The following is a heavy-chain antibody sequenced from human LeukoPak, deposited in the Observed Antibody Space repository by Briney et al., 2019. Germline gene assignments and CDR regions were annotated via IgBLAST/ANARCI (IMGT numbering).Heavy chain of an antibody. CDR1: GGSISSYY. CDR3: ARHEVRRGYYFDY. V-gene: IGHV4-59*08. J-gene: IGHJ4*02. Sequence: PSETLSLTCTVSGGSISSYYWSWIRQPPGKGLEWIGYIYYSGSTNYNPSLKGRVTISVDTSKNQFSLKLSSVTAADTAVYYCARHEVRRGYYFDYWGQGTLVTVSS. CDR2: IYYSGST. D-gene: IGHD3-22*01.